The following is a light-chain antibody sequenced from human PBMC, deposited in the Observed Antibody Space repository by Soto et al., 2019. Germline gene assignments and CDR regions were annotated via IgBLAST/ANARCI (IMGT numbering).Light chain of an antibody. Sequence: ETVLTQSPGTLSSSAGERATLSCRASQSVASGYLVWYQQKPGQTPTVLIYGASTRAAGIPDRFSGSGSGTDFTLTISRLEPEDFAVYYCQLYESSPTFGQGTKVEMK. CDR1: QSVASGY. V-gene: IGKV3-20*01. CDR3: QLYESSPT. CDR2: GAS. J-gene: IGKJ1*01.